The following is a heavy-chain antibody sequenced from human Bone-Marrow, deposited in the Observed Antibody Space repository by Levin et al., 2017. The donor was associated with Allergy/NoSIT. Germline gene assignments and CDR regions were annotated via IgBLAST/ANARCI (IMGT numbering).Heavy chain of an antibody. V-gene: IGHV3-15*07. CDR2: IKSQSDGGAT. CDR3: TAWNNWFDP. J-gene: IGHJ5*02. CDR1: GFTFSNAW. Sequence: TGGSLRLSCEASGFTFSNAWMTWVRQAPGKGLEWVGRIKSQSDGGATDYAAAVEGRFFISRDDSQNTLFLQMNSLKPEDTAVYYCTAWNNWFDPWGQGTLVTVSS. D-gene: IGHD3-3*01.